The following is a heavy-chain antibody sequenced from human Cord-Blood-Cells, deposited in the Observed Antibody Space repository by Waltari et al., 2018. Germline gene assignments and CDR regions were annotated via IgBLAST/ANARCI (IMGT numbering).Heavy chain of an antibody. J-gene: IGHJ4*02. Sequence: QVQLQESGPGLVKASQTLSLTCTVSGGSISSGSYYWSWIRQPAVKGLEWIWYIHPSVGPNYNPSLNKRVTISVITSKNQFSLKVNSVTAADTAEYYCASYSNYFDYWGQGTLVTVSS. D-gene: IGHD4-4*01. CDR1: GGSISSGSYY. CDR2: IHPSVGP. V-gene: IGHV4-61*09. CDR3: ASYSNYFDY.